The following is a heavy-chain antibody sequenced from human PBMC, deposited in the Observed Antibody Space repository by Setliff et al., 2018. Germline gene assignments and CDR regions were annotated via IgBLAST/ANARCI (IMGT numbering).Heavy chain of an antibody. J-gene: IGHJ4*02. Sequence: GGSLRLSCAASGFAVSSNDMSWVRQAPGKGLEWIALLYGGGNTFYADSVKGRFTISGDSSKNAVYLQMNSLRADDTAVYYCRQWFGELSRDYWGPGTQVTVSS. V-gene: IGHV3-53*01. CDR3: RQWFGELSRDY. CDR2: LYGGGNT. D-gene: IGHD3-10*01. CDR1: GFAVSSND.